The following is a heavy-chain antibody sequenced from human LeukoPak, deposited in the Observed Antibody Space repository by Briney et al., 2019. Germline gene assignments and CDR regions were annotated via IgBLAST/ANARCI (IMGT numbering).Heavy chain of an antibody. CDR1: GFTLNAYS. J-gene: IGHJ4*02. Sequence: GGSLRLACAASGFTLNAYSIKWVSQAPGKGLEWVSHISIGGTIYYTDSVKGRFTISRDNAKNSVYLQMNNLRVEDTAVYYCSTAKFDSWGQGTLVTVSS. V-gene: IGHV3-69-1*01. CDR3: STAKFDS. CDR2: ISIGGTI.